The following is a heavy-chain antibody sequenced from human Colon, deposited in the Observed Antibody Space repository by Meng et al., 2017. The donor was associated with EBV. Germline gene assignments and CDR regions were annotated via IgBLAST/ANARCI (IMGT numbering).Heavy chain of an antibody. CDR2: IYHSGST. J-gene: IGHJ4*02. V-gene: IGHV4-39*01. Sequence: QLRLQESGPGLVKPSETLSRPCTVSGGSISSNGYYWDWVRQPPGKGLEWIGAIYHSGSTSYNPSLQSRVTMFVDTSKNQFSLMLTSVTATDTAVYYCARRRGGSGRDCWGQGTLVTVSS. CDR1: GGSISSNGYY. D-gene: IGHD3-10*01. CDR3: ARRRGGSGRDC.